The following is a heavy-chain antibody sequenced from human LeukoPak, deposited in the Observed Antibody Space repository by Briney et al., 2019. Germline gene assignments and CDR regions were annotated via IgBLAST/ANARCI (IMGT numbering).Heavy chain of an antibody. CDR3: AKTTTGYSSGRYPAWPIDY. CDR1: GFTFGSYA. J-gene: IGHJ4*02. Sequence: GWSLRLSCAASGFTFGSYAMYWVRQAPGKGLERVSGIFGSGGSAHYADSVKGRFTISRDNSKNTVYLQMDSLRAEDTATYYCAKTTTGYSSGRYPAWPIDYWGQGTLVTVSS. D-gene: IGHD2-15*01. CDR2: IFGSGGSA. V-gene: IGHV3-23*01.